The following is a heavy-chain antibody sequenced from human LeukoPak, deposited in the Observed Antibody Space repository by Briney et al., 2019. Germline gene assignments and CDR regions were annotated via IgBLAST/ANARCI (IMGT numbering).Heavy chain of an antibody. CDR3: ARDRGSSGWYYFDY. V-gene: IGHV3-21*01. CDR1: GFTFSSYS. CDR2: ISSSSSYI. J-gene: IGHJ4*02. Sequence: PGGSLRLSCAASGFTFSSYSMNWVRQAPGKGLEWVSSISSSSSYIYYADSVKGRFTISRDNAKNSLYLQMNSLRDEDTAVYYCARDRGSSGWYYFDYWGQGTLVTVSS. D-gene: IGHD6-13*01.